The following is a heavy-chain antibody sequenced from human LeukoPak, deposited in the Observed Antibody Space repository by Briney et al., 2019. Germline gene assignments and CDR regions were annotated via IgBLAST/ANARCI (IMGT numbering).Heavy chain of an antibody. Sequence: PSETLSLTCTVSGYSISSGYYWGWIRQPPGKGLEWIGNIFYSGSTYYNPSLQSRVTISLDTSQNQFSLTLNSVTAADTAVYYCARAHSIASYYYGVDVWGQGTTVTVSS. J-gene: IGHJ6*02. CDR1: GYSISSGYY. D-gene: IGHD6-13*01. CDR2: IFYSGST. V-gene: IGHV4-38-2*02. CDR3: ARAHSIASYYYGVDV.